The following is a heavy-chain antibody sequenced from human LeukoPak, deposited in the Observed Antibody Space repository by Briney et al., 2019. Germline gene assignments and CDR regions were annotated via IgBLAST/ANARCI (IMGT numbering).Heavy chain of an antibody. CDR2: IREDGSEK. Sequence: GRSLRPSCAASGFTFSNYWMSWVRQAPGKGLEWVANIREDGSEKYYVDSVKGQFTISRDNAKNSLFLQMDSLRAEDTAVYYCARDLAGHYYGSGSSFDYWGQGTLVTVS. V-gene: IGHV3-7*01. D-gene: IGHD3-10*01. CDR3: ARDLAGHYYGSGSSFDY. J-gene: IGHJ4*02. CDR1: GFTFSNYW.